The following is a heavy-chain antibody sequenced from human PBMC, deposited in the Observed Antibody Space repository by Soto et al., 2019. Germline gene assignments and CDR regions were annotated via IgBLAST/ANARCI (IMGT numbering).Heavy chain of an antibody. V-gene: IGHV4-59*12. CDR3: AREDDGGDTLDV. CDR1: GGSISSYY. CDR2: IHHSGSI. D-gene: IGHD2-21*02. J-gene: IGHJ6*02. Sequence: SETLSLTCTVSGGSISSYYWSWIRQPPGRGLEWIGYIHHSGSILYNPSLKSRVTISVDTSKNQFSLHLSSVTAADTAVYFCAREDDGGDTLDVWGQGTTVTVSS.